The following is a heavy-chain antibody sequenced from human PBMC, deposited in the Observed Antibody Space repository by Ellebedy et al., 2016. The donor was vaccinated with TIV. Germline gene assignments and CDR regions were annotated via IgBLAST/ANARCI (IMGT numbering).Heavy chain of an antibody. D-gene: IGHD4-17*01. V-gene: IGHV3-30-3*01. CDR2: ISYDGSNK. CDR3: ARPHDYGDYVAF. J-gene: IGHJ4*02. CDR1: GFTFSSYA. Sequence: GGSLRLXXAASGFTFSSYAMHWVRQAPGKGLEWVAVISYDGSNKYYADSVKGRFTISRDNSKNTLYLQMNSLRAVDTAVYYCARPHDYGDYVAFWGQGTLVTVSS.